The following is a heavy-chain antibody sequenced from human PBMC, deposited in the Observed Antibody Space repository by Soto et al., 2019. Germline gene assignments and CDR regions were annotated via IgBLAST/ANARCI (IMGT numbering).Heavy chain of an antibody. V-gene: IGHV3-23*01. D-gene: IGHD1-20*01. CDR1: GFTFSGYA. CDR2: TGATGRTT. J-gene: IGHJ4*02. Sequence: GGSLRLSCAAAGFTFSGYAMTWVRQAPGKGLEWVSTTGATGRTTYYADSVKGRFTVSRDNSKDTLDLQMSSLRVGDTAVYYCATVHNTSRSFDYWGQGTLVTVSS. CDR3: ATVHNTSRSFDY.